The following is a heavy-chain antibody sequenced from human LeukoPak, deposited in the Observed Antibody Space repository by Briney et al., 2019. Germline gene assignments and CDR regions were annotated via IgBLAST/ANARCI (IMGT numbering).Heavy chain of an antibody. D-gene: IGHD2-15*01. CDR2: IYYSGNT. J-gene: IGHJ5*02. V-gene: IGHV4-39*01. CDR3: ARQGWWFDP. CDR1: GGSISSSSYY. Sequence: SETPSLTCTVSGGSISSSSYYWGWIRQPPGKGLEWIASIYYSGNTYYNPSLKSRVTISVDTSKNQFSLNLSSVTASDTAVYYCARQGWWFDPWGQGTLVTVSS.